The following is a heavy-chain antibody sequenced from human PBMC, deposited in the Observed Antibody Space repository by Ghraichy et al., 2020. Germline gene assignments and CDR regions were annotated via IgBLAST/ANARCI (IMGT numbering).Heavy chain of an antibody. J-gene: IGHJ4*02. D-gene: IGHD6-6*01. CDR2: IYYSGST. CDR3: ARHAASWYSSSSSSDY. V-gene: IGHV4-39*01. Sequence: SQTLSLTCTVSGGSISSSSYYWGWIRQPPGKGLEWIGSIYYSGSTYYNPSLKSRVTISVDTSKNQFSLKLSSVTAADTAVYYCARHAASWYSSSSSSDYWGQGTLVTVSS. CDR1: GGSISSSSYY.